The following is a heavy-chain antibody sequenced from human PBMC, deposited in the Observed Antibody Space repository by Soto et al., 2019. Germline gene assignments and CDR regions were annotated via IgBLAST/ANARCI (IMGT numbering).Heavy chain of an antibody. CDR3: ARDVVGSDYFDS. D-gene: IGHD1-26*01. CDR1: GYTFTDYY. V-gene: IGHV1-2*02. Sequence: QVQLVQSGAEVRKPGASVKVSCKASGYTFTDYYMHWVRQAPGQGLEWMGWINPKTGSTNYVQKFQVRVTMTWDTSITTAYMELSRLRSDDTAVYYCARDVVGSDYFDSWGQGTLVTVSS. CDR2: INPKTGST. J-gene: IGHJ4*02.